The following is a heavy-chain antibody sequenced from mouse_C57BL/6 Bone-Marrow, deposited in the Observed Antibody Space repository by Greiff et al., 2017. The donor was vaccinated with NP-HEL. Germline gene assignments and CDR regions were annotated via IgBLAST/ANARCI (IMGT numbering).Heavy chain of an antibody. CDR1: GYTFTNYW. V-gene: IGHV1-63*01. CDR3: ARFYYDLYYFDD. J-gene: IGHJ2*01. D-gene: IGHD2-4*01. CDR2: IYPGGGYT. Sequence: VHLVESGAELVRPGTSVKMSCKASGYTFTNYWIGWAKQRPGHGLEWIGDIYPGGGYTNYNEKFKGKATLSADKSSSTAYMQFSSLTSEDSAIYYCARFYYDLYYFDDWGQGTTLTVSS.